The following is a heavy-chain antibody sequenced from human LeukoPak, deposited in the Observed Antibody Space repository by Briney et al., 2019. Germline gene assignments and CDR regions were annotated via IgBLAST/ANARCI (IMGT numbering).Heavy chain of an antibody. J-gene: IGHJ4*02. V-gene: IGHV3-11*03. Sequence: PGGSLRLSCAASGFTFSGYYMSWVRQAPGKGLEWVSCIGSSSTYTNYADSVKGRFTISRDNAKNSLYLQMNSLRAEDAAVYYCARWGGGFDYWGQGTLVTVSS. CDR3: ARWGGGFDY. CDR2: IGSSSTYT. D-gene: IGHD3-10*01. CDR1: GFTFSGYY.